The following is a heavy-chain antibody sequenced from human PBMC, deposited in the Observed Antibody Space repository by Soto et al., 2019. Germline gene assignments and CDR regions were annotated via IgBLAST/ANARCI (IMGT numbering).Heavy chain of an antibody. Sequence: VQRLESGGGFAQPGGALRLSCAASGFGFSTAGMSWVRQAPGKGLSWVAGIGGSGSNTYYADSVKGRFIISRDNSKNTLFLQMNSLRAEDTDIYYCAKDGLSYSTSAIDYWGQGPLVTVSS. CDR1: GFGFSTAG. J-gene: IGHJ4*02. CDR3: AKDGLSYSTSAIDY. D-gene: IGHD1-26*01. V-gene: IGHV3-23*01. CDR2: IGGSGSNT.